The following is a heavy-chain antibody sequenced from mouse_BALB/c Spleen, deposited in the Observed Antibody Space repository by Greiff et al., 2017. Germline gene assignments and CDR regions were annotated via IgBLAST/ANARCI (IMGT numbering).Heavy chain of an antibody. Sequence: QVQLQQPGAELVKPGASVKLSCKASGYTFTSYYMYWVKQRPGQGLEWIGGINPSNGGTNFNEKFKSKATLTVDKSSSTAYMQLSSLTSEDTAVYYCARSGMITFDYWGQGTTLTVSS. D-gene: IGHD2-4*01. CDR3: ARSGMITFDY. CDR1: GYTFTSYY. CDR2: INPSNGGT. V-gene: IGHV1S81*02. J-gene: IGHJ2*01.